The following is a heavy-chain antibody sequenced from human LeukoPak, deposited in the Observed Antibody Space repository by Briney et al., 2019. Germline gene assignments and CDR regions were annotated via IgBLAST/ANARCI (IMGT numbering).Heavy chain of an antibody. V-gene: IGHV3-43*01. Sequence: GGSLRLSCAASGFTFGDYSMHWVRQGPGKGLEWVSLISWDGGSTYYADSVKGRFTISKDNSKNSLYLQMNSLRTDDTALYYCAKDISTRGIAVADYWGQGTLVTVSS. CDR3: AKDISTRGIAVADY. CDR1: GFTFGDYS. CDR2: ISWDGGST. J-gene: IGHJ4*02. D-gene: IGHD6-13*01.